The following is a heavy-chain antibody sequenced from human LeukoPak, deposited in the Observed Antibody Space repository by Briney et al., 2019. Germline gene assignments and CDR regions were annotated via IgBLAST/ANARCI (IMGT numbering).Heavy chain of an antibody. Sequence: GGSLRLSCAASAFNVSSNYMSWVRQAPGKGLEWVSVLYRGGSTYYADSVKGRFTISRDNSKNTLYLQMNSLRAEDTAVYYCARTGHDSSGYYAYYFDYWGQGTLVTVSS. CDR1: AFNVSSNY. CDR2: LYRGGST. V-gene: IGHV3-66*01. D-gene: IGHD3-22*01. CDR3: ARTGHDSSGYYAYYFDY. J-gene: IGHJ4*02.